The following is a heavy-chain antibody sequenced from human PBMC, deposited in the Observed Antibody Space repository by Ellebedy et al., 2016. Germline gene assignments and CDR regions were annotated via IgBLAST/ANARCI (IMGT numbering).Heavy chain of an antibody. CDR3: ARGMRYSSGWYGEDY. V-gene: IGHV3-72*01. D-gene: IGHD6-19*01. CDR1: GFTVSDHY. J-gene: IGHJ4*01. Sequence: GESLKISCAASGFTVSDHYMDWVRQAPGKGLEWVGFIRSKTYGGTTQYAASVQGRFTISRDDFKNSVYLQMNSLKTEDTAVYYCARGMRYSSGWYGEDYWGQGTLVTVSP. CDR2: IRSKTYGGTT.